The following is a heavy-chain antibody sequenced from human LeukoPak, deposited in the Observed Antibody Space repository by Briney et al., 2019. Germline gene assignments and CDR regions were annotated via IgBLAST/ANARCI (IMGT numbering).Heavy chain of an antibody. Sequence: HPGGSLRPSCAASGFTFSSYAMHWVRQAPGKGLEWVAVISYDGSNKYYADSVKGRFTISRDNSKNTLYLQMNSLRAEDTAVYYCARDRTTPNIAAAGSLLYWGQGTLVTVSS. CDR1: GFTFSSYA. D-gene: IGHD6-13*01. CDR3: ARDRTTPNIAAAGSLLY. CDR2: ISYDGSNK. J-gene: IGHJ4*02. V-gene: IGHV3-30*04.